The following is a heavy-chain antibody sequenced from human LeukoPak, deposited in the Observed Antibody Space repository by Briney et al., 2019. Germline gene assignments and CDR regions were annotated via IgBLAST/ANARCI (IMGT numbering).Heavy chain of an antibody. CDR1: GYTFTSYD. V-gene: IGHV1-8*01. Sequence: GASVKVSCKASGYTFTSYDINWVRQATGQGLEWKGWMNPNSGNTGYAQKFQGRVTMTRNTSISTAYMELSSLRSEDTAVCYCARAAFWGSPATDYWGQGTLVTVSS. J-gene: IGHJ4*02. D-gene: IGHD7-27*01. CDR3: ARAAFWGSPATDY. CDR2: MNPNSGNT.